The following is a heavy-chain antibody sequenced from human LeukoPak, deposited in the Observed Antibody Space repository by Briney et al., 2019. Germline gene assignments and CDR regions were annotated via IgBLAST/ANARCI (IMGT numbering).Heavy chain of an antibody. CDR2: ISAYNGNT. Sequence: GASVKVSCKASGYTFTSYGISWVRQAPGQGLEWMGWISAYNGNTNYAQKLQGRVTMTTDTSTSTAYMELRSLRSDDTAVYYCARDDYYDSSGHRFDYWGQGTLVTVSS. V-gene: IGHV1-18*01. CDR3: ARDDYYDSSGHRFDY. J-gene: IGHJ4*02. CDR1: GYTFTSYG. D-gene: IGHD3-22*01.